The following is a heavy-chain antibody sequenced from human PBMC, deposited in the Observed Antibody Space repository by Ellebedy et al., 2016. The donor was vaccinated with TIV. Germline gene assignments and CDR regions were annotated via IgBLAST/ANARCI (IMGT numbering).Heavy chain of an antibody. J-gene: IGHJ4*02. CDR1: GYTFTTSG. CDR3: ARVPMPGKADY. D-gene: IGHD4-23*01. CDR2: ISVYNGYT. V-gene: IGHV1-18*01. Sequence: ASVKVSXXASGYTFTTSGISWLRQAPRQGLEWMGWISVYNGYTKYAHKFQGRVTMTTDTSTSTAYMELRSLRSDDTAIYYCARVPMPGKADYWGQGTLVTVSS.